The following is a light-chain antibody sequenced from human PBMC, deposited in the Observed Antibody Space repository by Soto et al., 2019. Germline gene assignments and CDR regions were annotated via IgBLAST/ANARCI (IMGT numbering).Light chain of an antibody. J-gene: IGLJ1*01. V-gene: IGLV1-51*01. CDR1: SSNIGNHY. CDR3: GTWDTRLSVLYV. CDR2: END. Sequence: QSVLTQPPSVSAAPGQTVTISCSGSSSNIGNHYVAWYQKLPGTAPKLLIYENDKRPSGIPDRISGSKSGTSPTLGITGLQTEDEADYYCGTWDTRLSVLYVFGTGTKLTVL.